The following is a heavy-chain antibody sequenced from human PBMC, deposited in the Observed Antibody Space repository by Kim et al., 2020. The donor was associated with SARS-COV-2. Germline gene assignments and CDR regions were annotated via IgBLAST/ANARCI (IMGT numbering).Heavy chain of an antibody. J-gene: IGHJ4*01. V-gene: IGHV3-49*03. CDR2: IRSKAYGGTT. CDR3: TRVEQGVAAAGTMGPIDY. CDR1: GFTFGDYA. D-gene: IGHD6-13*01. Sequence: GGSLRLSCTASGFTFGDYAMSWFRQAPGKGLEWVGFIRSKAYGGTTEYAASVKGRFTIPRDDSKSIAYLQMNSLKTEDTAVYYCTRVEQGVAAAGTMGPIDYWGQGSLVTVSS.